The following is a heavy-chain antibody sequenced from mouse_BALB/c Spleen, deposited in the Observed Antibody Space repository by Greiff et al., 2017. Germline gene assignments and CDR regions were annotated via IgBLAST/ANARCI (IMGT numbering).Heavy chain of an antibody. CDR2: ISSGGSYT. J-gene: IGHJ3*01. V-gene: IGHV5-6-4*01. CDR1: GFTFSSYT. CDR3: TGGLRRGAWFAY. D-gene: IGHD2-2*01. Sequence: EVKLVESGGGLVKPGGSLKLSCAASGFTFSSYTMSWVRQTPEKRLEWVATISSGGSYTYYPDSVKGRFTISRDNAKNTLYLQMSSLKSEDTAMYYCTGGLRRGAWFAYWGQGTLVTVSA.